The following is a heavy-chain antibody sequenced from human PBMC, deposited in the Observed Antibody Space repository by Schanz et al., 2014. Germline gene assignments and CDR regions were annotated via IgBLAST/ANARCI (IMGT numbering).Heavy chain of an antibody. D-gene: IGHD2-15*01. J-gene: IGHJ6*02. CDR3: AKGMGYCSGGTCCDYYYYGLDV. Sequence: DVQLLESGGGLVQPGGSLRLSCAASGFTFSTYAMSWVRQAPGKGLEWVSAISGSGGSTYYADSVKGRFTISRDNAKNSLYLQMNSLRAEDTAVFYCAKGMGYCSGGTCCDYYYYGLDVWGQGTTVTVSS. CDR2: ISGSGGST. V-gene: IGHV3-23*01. CDR1: GFTFSTYA.